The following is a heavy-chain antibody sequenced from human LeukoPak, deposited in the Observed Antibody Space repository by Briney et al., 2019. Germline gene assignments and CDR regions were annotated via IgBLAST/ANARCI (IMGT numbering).Heavy chain of an antibody. CDR3: ARHRHHWSSTSCYPYYFDY. V-gene: IGHV4-59*08. J-gene: IGHJ4*02. CDR1: GGSISSYY. Sequence: SETLSLTCTVSGGSISSYYWSWIRQPPGKGLEWIGYIYYSGSTNYNPSLKSRVTISVDTSKNQFSLKLSSVTAADTAVYYCARHRHHWSSTSCYPYYFDYWGQGTLVTVSS. D-gene: IGHD2-2*01. CDR2: IYYSGST.